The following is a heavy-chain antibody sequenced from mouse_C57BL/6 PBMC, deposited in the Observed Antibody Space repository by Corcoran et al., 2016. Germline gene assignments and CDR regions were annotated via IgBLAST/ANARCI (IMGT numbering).Heavy chain of an antibody. Sequence: QVTLKESGPGILQPSQTLSLTCSFSGFSLSTSNMGIGWIRQPSGKGLEWLAHIWWNDDKYYNPSLKSRLTISKATSNNQVFLNITSVDTADTATYYCAQSYYGSSSFASLGQGTLVTVSA. J-gene: IGHJ3*01. CDR3: AQSYYGSSSFAS. CDR1: GFSLSTSNMG. D-gene: IGHD1-1*01. V-gene: IGHV8-5*01. CDR2: IWWNDDK.